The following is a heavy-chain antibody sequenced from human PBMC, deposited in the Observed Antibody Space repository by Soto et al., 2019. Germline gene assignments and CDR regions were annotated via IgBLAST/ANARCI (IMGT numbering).Heavy chain of an antibody. J-gene: IGHJ4*02. D-gene: IGHD3-16*02. V-gene: IGHV4-34*01. CDR1: GGSFSGYY. Sequence: ETLSLTCAVYGGSFSGYYWSWIRQPPGKGLEWIGEINHSGSTNYNPSLKSRVTISVDTSKNQFSLKLSSVTAADTAVYYCARGSGYDYIWGSYRSARYFDYWGQGTLVTVSS. CDR3: ARGSGYDYIWGSYRSARYFDY. CDR2: INHSGST.